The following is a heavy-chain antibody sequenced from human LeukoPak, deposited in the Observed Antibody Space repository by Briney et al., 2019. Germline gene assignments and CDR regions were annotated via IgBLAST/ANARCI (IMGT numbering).Heavy chain of an antibody. D-gene: IGHD3-9*01. CDR2: IYYSGST. CDR1: GGSISSYY. J-gene: IGHJ3*02. V-gene: IGHV4-59*01. Sequence: SETLSLTCTVSGGSISSYYWSWIRQPPGKGLEWIGYIYYSGSTNYNPSLKSRVTISVDTSKNQFSLKLSSVTAADTAVYYCARDSTFLTGYAGAFDIWGQGTMVTVSS. CDR3: ARDSTFLTGYAGAFDI.